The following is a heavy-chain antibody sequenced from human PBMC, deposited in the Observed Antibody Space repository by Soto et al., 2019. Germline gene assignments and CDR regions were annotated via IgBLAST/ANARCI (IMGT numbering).Heavy chain of an antibody. Sequence: SLRLSCAASGFLFSSYGLHWVRQAPGKGLEWVAIVSFDGSDSYYADSVKGRFTIFRDNSKNTLYLHMNSLRTEDTAVYYCATFGIYDFWSGYLHRDAFDVWGQGTMVTVSS. J-gene: IGHJ3*01. V-gene: IGHV3-30*03. CDR1: GFLFSSYG. D-gene: IGHD3-3*01. CDR3: ATFGIYDFWSGYLHRDAFDV. CDR2: VSFDGSDS.